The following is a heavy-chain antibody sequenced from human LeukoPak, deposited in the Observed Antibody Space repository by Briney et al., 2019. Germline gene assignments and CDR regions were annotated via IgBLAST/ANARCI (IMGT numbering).Heavy chain of an antibody. CDR3: ARDLDNSGWSVFDY. CDR1: GGSISRYY. Sequence: SETLSLTCTVSGGSISRYYWSWIRQPPGKGLEWIGYISYSGGTNYNPSHKSRVTISVDTSKNQHSLKLSSVTAADTAVYYCARDLDNSGWSVFDYWGQGNLVRVSS. J-gene: IGHJ4*02. CDR2: ISYSGGT. V-gene: IGHV4-59*01. D-gene: IGHD6-19*01.